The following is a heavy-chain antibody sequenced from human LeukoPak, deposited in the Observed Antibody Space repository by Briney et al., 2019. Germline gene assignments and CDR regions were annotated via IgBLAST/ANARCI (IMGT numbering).Heavy chain of an antibody. Sequence: PGGSLRLSCAASGFTFSSFWMSWVRQAPGKGPGWVANIKQDGSEKYYVDSVKGRFTISRDNAKNSLYLQMNSLRAEDTAVYYCTRPSTVTTQYSWGQGTLVTVSS. J-gene: IGHJ4*02. CDR1: GFTFSSFW. V-gene: IGHV3-7*01. CDR3: TRPSTVTTQYS. D-gene: IGHD4-17*01. CDR2: IKQDGSEK.